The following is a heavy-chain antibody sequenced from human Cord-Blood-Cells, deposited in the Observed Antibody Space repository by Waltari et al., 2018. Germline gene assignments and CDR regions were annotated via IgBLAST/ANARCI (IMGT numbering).Heavy chain of an antibody. Sequence: QVQLQQWGAGLLKPSETLSLTCAVYGGSFSGYYWLWIRQPPGKGLEWIGEINHSGSTNYNPSLKSRVTISVDTSKNQFSLKLSSVTAADTAVYYCAREDYYYGMDVWGQGTTVTVSS. CDR1: GGSFSGYY. V-gene: IGHV4-34*01. CDR3: AREDYYYGMDV. CDR2: INHSGST. J-gene: IGHJ6*02.